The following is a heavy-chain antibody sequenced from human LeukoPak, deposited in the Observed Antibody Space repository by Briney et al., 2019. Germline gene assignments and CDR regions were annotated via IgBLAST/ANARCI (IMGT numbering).Heavy chain of an antibody. V-gene: IGHV1-3*04. J-gene: IGHJ5*02. D-gene: IGHD4-17*01. CDR1: GYTFTTDS. Sequence: EASVKVSCKASGYTFTTDSMHWVRQAPGQRLEWMGWINTGNGNTKYSQNFQGRVTITRDTSASTAYIELSSLTSEDPAVYYCARDVGYGAPWGQATLVTVSS. CDR2: INTGNGNT. CDR3: ARDVGYGAP.